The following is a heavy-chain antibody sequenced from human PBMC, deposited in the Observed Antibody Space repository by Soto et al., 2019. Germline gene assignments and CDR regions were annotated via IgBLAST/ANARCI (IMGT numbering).Heavy chain of an antibody. Sequence: PGGSLRLSCAASGLTFSSYSMNWVRQAPGKGLEWVSSISSSSSSYIYYADSVKGRFTISRDNAKNSLYLQMNSLRAEDTAVCYCARDYSSSGGMDVWGQGTTVTVSS. CDR3: ARDYSSSGGMDV. J-gene: IGHJ6*02. D-gene: IGHD6-6*01. V-gene: IGHV3-21*01. CDR1: GLTFSSYS. CDR2: ISSSSSSYI.